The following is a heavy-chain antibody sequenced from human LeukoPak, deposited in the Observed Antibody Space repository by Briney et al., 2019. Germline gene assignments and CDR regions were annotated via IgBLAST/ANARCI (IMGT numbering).Heavy chain of an antibody. D-gene: IGHD3-22*01. J-gene: IGHJ4*02. Sequence: ASVKVSCKASGYTFTSYYMHWVRQAPGQGLEWMGIINPSGGSTSYAQKFQGRVTMTRDTSTSTVYMELSSLRSEDTAVYYCASGTIGGGDEDSSGYWAGGYWGQGTLVTVSS. V-gene: IGHV1-46*01. CDR2: INPSGGST. CDR1: GYTFTSYY. CDR3: ASGTIGGGDEDSSGYWAGGY.